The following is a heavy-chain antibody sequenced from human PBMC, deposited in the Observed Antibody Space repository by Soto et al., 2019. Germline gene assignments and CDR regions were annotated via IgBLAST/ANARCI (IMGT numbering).Heavy chain of an antibody. J-gene: IGHJ4*02. Sequence: KPTQTLTLTCTFSGFSLSTSGVGVGWIRQPPGKALEWLALIYWDDDKRYSPSLKSRLTIPKDTSKNQVVLTMTNMDPVDTATYYCAHGVITFGGVIVDFDYWGQGTLVTVSS. D-gene: IGHD3-16*02. CDR1: GFSLSTSGVG. CDR3: AHGVITFGGVIVDFDY. CDR2: IYWDDDK. V-gene: IGHV2-5*02.